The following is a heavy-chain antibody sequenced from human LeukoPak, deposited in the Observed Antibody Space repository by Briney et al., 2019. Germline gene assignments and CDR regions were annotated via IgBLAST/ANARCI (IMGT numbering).Heavy chain of an antibody. CDR1: GYSFTSYW. CDR3: AGGPYYDFWSGYCDY. Sequence: GESLKISCKGSGYSFTSYWIGWVRPMPGKGLEWMGIIYPGDSDTRYSPSFQGQVTISADKSISTAYLQWSSLKASDTVMYYCAGGPYYDFWSGYCDYWGQGTLVTVSS. J-gene: IGHJ4*02. D-gene: IGHD3-3*01. V-gene: IGHV5-51*01. CDR2: IYPGDSDT.